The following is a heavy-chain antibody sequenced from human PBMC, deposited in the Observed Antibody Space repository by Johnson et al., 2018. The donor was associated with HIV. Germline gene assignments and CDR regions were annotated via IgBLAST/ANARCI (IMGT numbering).Heavy chain of an antibody. D-gene: IGHD2/OR15-2a*01. J-gene: IGHJ3*02. CDR2: INSGGDT. Sequence: EQLVESGGGVVRPGGSLRLSCAASGFTFDDYGMNWVRQSPGKGLEWVSVINSGGDTYYADSVKGRCTISRDNSKNTLYLQMNSLRAEDTAVYYCATPRIPTDRAFDIWGQGTMVTVSS. V-gene: IGHV3-66*01. CDR3: ATPRIPTDRAFDI. CDR1: GFTFDDYG.